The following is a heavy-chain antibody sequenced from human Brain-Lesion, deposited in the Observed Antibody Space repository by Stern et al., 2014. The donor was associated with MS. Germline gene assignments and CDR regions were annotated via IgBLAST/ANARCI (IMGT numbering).Heavy chain of an antibody. D-gene: IGHD3-16*02. CDR1: GFRFSSYA. CDR3: AKGVWGSYLNAFDM. CDR2: LSASGGST. J-gene: IGHJ3*02. Sequence: EVQLVESGGGFVQPGGSLRLSCAASGFRFSSYAMSWVRQTPGKGLEWVSGLSASGGSTSYADSVKGRFTIARDKSKNTLFLQMNSLRAEDTAVYDCAKGVWGSYLNAFDMWGQGTMVTVSS. V-gene: IGHV3-23*04.